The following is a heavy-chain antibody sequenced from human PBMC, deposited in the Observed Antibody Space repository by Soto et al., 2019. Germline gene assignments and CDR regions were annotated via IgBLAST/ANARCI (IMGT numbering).Heavy chain of an antibody. CDR3: ATGGQDFWSGPFDY. CDR2: IDNSGST. V-gene: IGHV4-4*07. D-gene: IGHD3-3*01. J-gene: IGHJ4*02. Sequence: PSETLSLTCTVSGGSISNYFCNWIRQPAGKGLEWIGRIDNSGSTNYNPSLKSRITMSTDTSRNQFSLKLNSVTAADTAVYYCATGGQDFWSGPFDYWGQGALVTVS. CDR1: GGSISNYF.